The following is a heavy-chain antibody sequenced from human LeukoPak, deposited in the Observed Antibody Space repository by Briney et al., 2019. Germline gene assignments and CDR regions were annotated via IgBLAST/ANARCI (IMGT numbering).Heavy chain of an antibody. CDR3: ARGLDLGYFQR. CDR2: IWSDGSNK. Sequence: GGSLRLSCIGSGFTFSMFDMHWVRQAPGKGLEWVAVIWSDGSNKYYKDSVKGRFTISRDNPKNTLYLQMNSLRAEDTAVYHCARGLDLGYFQRWGQGTLVTVSS. J-gene: IGHJ1*01. V-gene: IGHV3-33*01. CDR1: GFTFSMFD. D-gene: IGHD4-11*01.